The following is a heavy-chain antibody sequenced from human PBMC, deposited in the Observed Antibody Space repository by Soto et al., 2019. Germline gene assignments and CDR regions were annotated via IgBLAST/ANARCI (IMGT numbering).Heavy chain of an antibody. D-gene: IGHD1-26*01. Sequence: SVKVSCKASGGTFSSYAISWVRQAPGQGPEWMGGIIPIFGTANYAQKFQGRVTITADESTSTAYMELSSLRSEDTAVYYCASAMARARSSPYYFDYWGQGTLVTVSS. CDR2: IIPIFGTA. CDR1: GGTFSSYA. V-gene: IGHV1-69*13. CDR3: ASAMARARSSPYYFDY. J-gene: IGHJ4*02.